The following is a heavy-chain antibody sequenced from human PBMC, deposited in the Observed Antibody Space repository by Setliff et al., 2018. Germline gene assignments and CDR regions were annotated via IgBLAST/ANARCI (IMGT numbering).Heavy chain of an antibody. CDR3: ARGGTFRYFDF. D-gene: IGHD6-25*01. CDR2: VYYSGTA. J-gene: IGHJ4*02. CDR1: AGSLSTYY. V-gene: IGHV4-59*01. Sequence: SETLSLTCTVSAGSLSTYYWSWIRQPPGKGLEFIGYVYYSGTANYSPSPRSRLTISVDTSKNQFSLKLRSVTAADTAVYYCARGGTFRYFDFWGQGAPVTVSS.